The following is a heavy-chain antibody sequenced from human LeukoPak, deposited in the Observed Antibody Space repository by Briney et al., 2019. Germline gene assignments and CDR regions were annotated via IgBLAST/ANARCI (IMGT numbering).Heavy chain of an antibody. CDR3: ARAHNNDAVYYYYLDV. CDR1: GFTVSSNY. CDR2: ISGRLSYI. Sequence: SGGSLRLSCAASGFTVSSNYMSWVRQAPGKGLEWVSSISGRLSYIYYTDSVKGRFTISRDNAKNSMYLQMNNLRAEDTAVYYCARAHNNDAVYYYYLDVWGKGTTVTVSS. J-gene: IGHJ6*03. V-gene: IGHV3-21*01. D-gene: IGHD1-1*01.